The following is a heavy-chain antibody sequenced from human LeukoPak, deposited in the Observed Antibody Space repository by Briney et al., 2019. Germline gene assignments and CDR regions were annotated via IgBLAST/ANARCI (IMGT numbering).Heavy chain of an antibody. V-gene: IGHV1-69*01. CDR2: IIPIFGTA. Sequence: GSSVKVSCKASGGTFSSYTISWVRQAPGQGLEWMGGIIPIFGTANYAQKFQGRVTITADESTSTAYMELSSLRSEDTAVYYCARDLSPAASRFYYYYYYMDVWGKGTTVTVSS. CDR1: GGTFSSYT. J-gene: IGHJ6*03. CDR3: ARDLSPAASRFYYYYYYMDV. D-gene: IGHD2-2*01.